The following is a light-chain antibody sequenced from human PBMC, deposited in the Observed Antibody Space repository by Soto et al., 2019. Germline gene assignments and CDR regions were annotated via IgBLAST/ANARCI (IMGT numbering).Light chain of an antibody. CDR1: QSVSSY. CDR2: DAS. CDR3: QQRRT. V-gene: IGKV3-11*01. Sequence: EIVLTQSPATLSLSPGERATLSCRASQSVSSYLAWYQQKPGQAPRLLIYDASNMATGIPARFSGSGSGTDFTRTISSLEPEDFAVYYCQQRRTFGQGTKVEIK. J-gene: IGKJ1*01.